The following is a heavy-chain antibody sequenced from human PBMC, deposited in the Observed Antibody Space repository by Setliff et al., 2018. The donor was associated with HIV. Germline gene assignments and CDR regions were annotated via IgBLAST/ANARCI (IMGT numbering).Heavy chain of an antibody. CDR3: ARVTWIQLWLGWFDP. J-gene: IGHJ5*02. CDR2: INHSGSS. Sequence: PSETLSLTCSVSGDSISSYYWTWIRQPPGKGLEWIGEINHSGSSNYNPSLKSRVAISVDTSKNQFSLKLSSVTAADTAVYYCARVTWIQLWLGWFDPWGQGTLVTVSS. V-gene: IGHV4-34*09. CDR1: GDSISSYY. D-gene: IGHD5-18*01.